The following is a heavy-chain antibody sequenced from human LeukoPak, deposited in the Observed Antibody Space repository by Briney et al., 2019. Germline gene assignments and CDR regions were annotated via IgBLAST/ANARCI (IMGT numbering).Heavy chain of an antibody. CDR3: AKDLGWGPQPSITGTFDY. CDR1: GFTFSSYA. V-gene: IGHV3-23*01. Sequence: QPGGSLRLSCAASGFTFSSYAMSWVRQAPGKGLEWVSATSGSGGSTYYADSVKGRFTMSRDNSKNTLYLQMNSLRGGDTAVYYCAKDLGWGPQPSITGTFDYWGQGTLVTVSS. J-gene: IGHJ4*02. CDR2: TSGSGGST. D-gene: IGHD1/OR15-1a*01.